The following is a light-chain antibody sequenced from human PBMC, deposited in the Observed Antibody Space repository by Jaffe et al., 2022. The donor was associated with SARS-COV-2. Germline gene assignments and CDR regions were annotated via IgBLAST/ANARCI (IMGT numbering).Light chain of an antibody. V-gene: IGKV3-20*01. CDR3: QHFGTSPWT. J-gene: IGKJ1*01. CDR1: QSVYTTY. CDR2: GAS. Sequence: EIVLTQSPGTLSLSPGERATLSCRASQSVYTTYLAWYQQKHGQAPRLLIYGASTRATGIPDRFSGTGSGTNFTLTINRLEPEDFAVYYCQHFGTSPWTFGQGTKVEN.